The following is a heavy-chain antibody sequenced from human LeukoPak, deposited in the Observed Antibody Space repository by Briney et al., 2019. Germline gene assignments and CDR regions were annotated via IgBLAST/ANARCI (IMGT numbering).Heavy chain of an antibody. V-gene: IGHV3-66*01. CDR1: EFSVGSNY. D-gene: IGHD5-12*01. Sequence: PGGSLRLSCAASEFSVGSNYMTWVRRAPGKGLEWVSLIYSGGSTYYADSVKGRFTISRDNSKNTLYLQMNSLRAEDTAVYYCARGPSGYQNTGGQGTLVTVSS. CDR2: IYSGGST. J-gene: IGHJ4*02. CDR3: ARGPSGYQNT.